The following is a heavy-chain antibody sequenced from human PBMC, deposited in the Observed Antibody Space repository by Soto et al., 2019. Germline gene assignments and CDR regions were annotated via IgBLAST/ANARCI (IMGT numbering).Heavy chain of an antibody. Sequence: QVQLVQSGGEVKKPGASVIVSCKASGYTFTSYGFSWERQAPGQGLEWMGWISAANDNTEYAQKLQGRVTLTTDTSTSTAYMELRSLRSDDTAVYYCARAGLRYFDWASSDFWGQGTLVTVSS. V-gene: IGHV1-18*01. CDR1: GYTFTSYG. J-gene: IGHJ4*02. CDR2: ISAANDNT. CDR3: ARAGLRYFDWASSDF. D-gene: IGHD3-9*01.